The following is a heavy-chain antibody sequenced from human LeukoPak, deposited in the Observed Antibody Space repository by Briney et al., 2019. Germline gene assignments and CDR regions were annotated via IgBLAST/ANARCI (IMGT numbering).Heavy chain of an antibody. D-gene: IGHD2-2*01. J-gene: IGHJ1*01. CDR3: AKDAQSVVVVPAAPSFQH. V-gene: IGHV3-30*02. CDR1: GFTFSNYG. Sequence: GGSLRLSCAASGFTFSNYGMHWVRQAPGKGLEWVAFIRSDGSNEYYADSVKGRFTSSRDNSKNTLYLQMNSLRAEDTAVYYCAKDAQSVVVVPAAPSFQHWGQGTLVTVSS. CDR2: IRSDGSNE.